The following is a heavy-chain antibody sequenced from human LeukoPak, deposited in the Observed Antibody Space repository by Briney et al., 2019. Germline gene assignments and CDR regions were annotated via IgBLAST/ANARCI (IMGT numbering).Heavy chain of an antibody. D-gene: IGHD1-26*01. CDR1: GFTFSSYA. CDR3: AKGGKWDVTPFDY. J-gene: IGHJ4*02. Sequence: GGSLRLSCAASGFTFSSYAMNWVRQAPGKGLEWVSTISGGGGSTYYADSVKGRFTISRDNSKNTLYLQVNSLRAEDTAVYYCAKGGKWDVTPFDYWGQGTLVTVSS. V-gene: IGHV3-23*01. CDR2: ISGGGGST.